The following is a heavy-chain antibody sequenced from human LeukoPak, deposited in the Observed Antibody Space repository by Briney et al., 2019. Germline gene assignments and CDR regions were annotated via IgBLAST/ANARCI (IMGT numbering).Heavy chain of an antibody. D-gene: IGHD3-16*01. V-gene: IGHV5-10-1*01. CDR1: GPNFRPHY. J-gene: IGHJ4*02. CDR3: ARRPAGVLADTDFLES. Sequence: GASPQISCRLSGPNFRPHYLNWLRQLPGKGHECMERIDPRDSYSDYSPSFQGHVTMTADKSTNTAYLQWNSLKTSDTAIYYCARRPAGVLADTDFLESWGQGTLVTVSS. CDR2: IDPRDSYS.